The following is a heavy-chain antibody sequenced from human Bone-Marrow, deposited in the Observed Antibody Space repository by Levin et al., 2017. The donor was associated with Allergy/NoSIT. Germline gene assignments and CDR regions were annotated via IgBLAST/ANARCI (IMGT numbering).Heavy chain of an antibody. CDR3: ARVRFQSDTNDYDYVGWFDP. CDR1: GYTFTNFY. Sequence: RGESLKISCTASGYTFTNFYIHWIRQAPGQGLEWMGAINPSGGGTTYSQKFQGRVTMTIDASTSTVYMFLSSLRSEDTAIYYCARVRFQSDTNDYDYVGWFDPWDQGTLVTVSS. J-gene: IGHJ5*02. D-gene: IGHD3-22*01. CDR2: INPSGGGT. V-gene: IGHV1-46*01.